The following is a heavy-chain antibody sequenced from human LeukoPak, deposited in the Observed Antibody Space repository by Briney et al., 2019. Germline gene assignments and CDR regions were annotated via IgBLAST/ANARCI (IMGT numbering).Heavy chain of an antibody. CDR1: GGSMSSSNW. V-gene: IGHV4-4*02. CDR3: ATSIAAAGVDAFDI. J-gene: IGHJ3*02. Sequence: SGTLSLTCAVSGGSMSSSNWWSWVRQPPGKGREWIGEIYRSGSTNYNPSLKSRVTISVDKSKNQLSLNLSSVTAADTAVYYCATSIAAAGVDAFDIWGQGTMVTVSS. D-gene: IGHD6-13*01. CDR2: IYRSGST.